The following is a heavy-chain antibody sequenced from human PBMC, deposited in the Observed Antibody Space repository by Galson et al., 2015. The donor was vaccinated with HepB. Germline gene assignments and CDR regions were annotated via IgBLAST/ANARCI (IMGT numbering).Heavy chain of an antibody. V-gene: IGHV3-20*04. Sequence: SLRLSCAASGFTFDDYGMSWVRQAPGKGLEWVSGINWNGGSTGYADSVKGRFTISGDNAKNSLYLQMNSLRAEETALYYCARGYYDKFDPWGQGTLVTVSS. CDR2: INWNGGST. D-gene: IGHD3-22*01. J-gene: IGHJ5*02. CDR1: GFTFDDYG. CDR3: ARGYYDKFDP.